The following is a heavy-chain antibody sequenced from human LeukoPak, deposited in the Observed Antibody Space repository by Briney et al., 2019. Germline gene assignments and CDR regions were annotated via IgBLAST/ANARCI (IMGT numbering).Heavy chain of an antibody. J-gene: IGHJ4*02. Sequence: PGGSLRLSCAASGFTFSSYEMNWVRQAPGKGLEWVSYISSSGSTIYYADSVKGRFTISRDNAKNSLYLQMNSLRAEDTAVYYCARVRNFYYDSAAFPLYWGQGTLVTVSS. V-gene: IGHV3-48*03. CDR1: GFTFSSYE. CDR3: ARVRNFYYDSAAFPLY. D-gene: IGHD3-22*01. CDR2: ISSSGSTI.